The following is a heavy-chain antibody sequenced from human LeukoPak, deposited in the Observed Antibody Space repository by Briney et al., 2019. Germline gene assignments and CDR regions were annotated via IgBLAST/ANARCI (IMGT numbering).Heavy chain of an antibody. J-gene: IGHJ4*02. CDR1: GGSISSHY. CDR2: IFSRENT. CDR3: ARGVSGYGYFDY. V-gene: IGHV4-59*11. Sequence: SETLSLTCSVFGGSISSHYYSWIRQPPGKGLEWLGYIFSRENTVYNPSLKGRVTISVDKSKNQFPLKLSSVTAADTAVYYCARGVSGYGYFDYWGQGTLVTVSS. D-gene: IGHD5-12*01.